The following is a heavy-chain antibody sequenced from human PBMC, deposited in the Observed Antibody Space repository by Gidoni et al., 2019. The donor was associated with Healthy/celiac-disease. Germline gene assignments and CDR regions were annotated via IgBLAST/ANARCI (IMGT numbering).Heavy chain of an antibody. CDR2: ISSSGSTI. CDR1: GFTFSSYE. J-gene: IGHJ5*02. CDR3: ARDPVPAAMSNWFDP. D-gene: IGHD2-2*01. Sequence: EVQLVESGGGLVQPGGSLSLSCAASGFTFSSYEMNWVRQAPGKGLEWVSYISSSGSTIYYADSVKGRFTISRDNAKNSLYLQMNSLRAEDTAVYYCARDPVPAAMSNWFDPWGQGTLVTVSS. V-gene: IGHV3-48*03.